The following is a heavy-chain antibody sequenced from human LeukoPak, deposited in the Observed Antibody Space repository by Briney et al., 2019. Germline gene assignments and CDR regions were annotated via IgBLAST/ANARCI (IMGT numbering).Heavy chain of an antibody. D-gene: IGHD3-10*01. V-gene: IGHV3-23*01. J-gene: IGHJ3*01. CDR1: GFTFSTYA. Sequence: GGSLRLSCAASGFTFSTYAMSWVRQAPGKGLEWVSAISSSGGITYYAESVKGRFTISRDNSKNTLYLQMNTLRAEDTAVYYCAKDLTPGALWGQGTMVTVSS. CDR2: ISSSGGIT. CDR3: AKDLTPGAL.